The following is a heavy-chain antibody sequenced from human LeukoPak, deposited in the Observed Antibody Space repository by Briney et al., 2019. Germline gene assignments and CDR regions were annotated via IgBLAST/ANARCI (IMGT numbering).Heavy chain of an antibody. CDR3: ARNTRSSWYIDY. J-gene: IGHJ4*02. CDR1: GGSISSGSYY. D-gene: IGHD6-13*01. V-gene: IGHV4-61*02. CDR2: FYTSGST. Sequence: SETLSLTCTVSGGSISSGSYYWTWIRQPAGKGLEWIGRFYTSGSTDYNPSLKSRVTISVDTSKNQFSLRLSSVTAADAAVYYCARNTRSSWYIDYWGQGTLVTVSS.